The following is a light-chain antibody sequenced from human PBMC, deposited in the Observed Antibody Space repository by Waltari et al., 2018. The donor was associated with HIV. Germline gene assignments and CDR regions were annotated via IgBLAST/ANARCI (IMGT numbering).Light chain of an antibody. CDR3: CSYAGNSSLV. CDR2: EVS. J-gene: IGLJ3*02. V-gene: IGLV2-23*02. CDR1: SSDLGSYNL. Sequence: QSALTQPASVSGSPGQSITISCPGTSSDLGSYNLVSWYQQHPGKAPKLMIYEVSKRPSGVSNRFSGSKSGNTASLTISGLQAEDEADYYCCSYAGNSSLVFGGGTKLTVL.